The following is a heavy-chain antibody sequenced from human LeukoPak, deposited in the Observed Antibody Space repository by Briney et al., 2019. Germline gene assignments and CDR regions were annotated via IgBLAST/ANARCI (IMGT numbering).Heavy chain of an antibody. Sequence: SETLSLTCSVSGVSMTNDRWTWIRQAPGKGLEWIGYMSDSGQTNYNPSLRSRATVSVDTSKSQCSLRLTSVTSADTAVHYCARITGYDSGGSYYWGFFDYWGQGSLVTVSS. CDR2: MSDSGQT. D-gene: IGHD3-22*01. CDR1: GVSMTNDR. J-gene: IGHJ4*02. V-gene: IGHV4-59*01. CDR3: ARITGYDSGGSYYWGFFDY.